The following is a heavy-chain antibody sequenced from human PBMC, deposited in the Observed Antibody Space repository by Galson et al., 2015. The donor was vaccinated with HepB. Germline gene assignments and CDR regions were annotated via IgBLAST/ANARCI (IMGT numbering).Heavy chain of an antibody. J-gene: IGHJ6*02. V-gene: IGHV1-46*01. D-gene: IGHD6-19*01. CDR2: INPSGGST. CDR3: ARPLYSSGWYSGYYYGMDV. Sequence: SVKVSCKASGYTFTSYYMHWVRQAPGQGLEWMGIINPSGGSTSYAQKFQGRVTMTRDTSTSIVYMELSSLRSEDTAVYYCARPLYSSGWYSGYYYGMDVWGQGTTVTVSS. CDR1: GYTFTSYY.